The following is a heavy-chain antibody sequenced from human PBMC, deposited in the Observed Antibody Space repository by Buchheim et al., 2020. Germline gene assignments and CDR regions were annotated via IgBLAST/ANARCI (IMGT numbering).Heavy chain of an antibody. CDR1: GFTFSSYA. J-gene: IGHJ4*02. V-gene: IGHV3-23*01. CDR3: AKALLSRLRYFDWLFTLDY. CDR2: ISGSGGST. D-gene: IGHD3-9*01. Sequence: EVQLLESGGGLVQPGGSLRLSCAASGFTFSSYAMRWVRQAPGKGLEWVSAISGSGGSTYYADSVQGRFTISRDNSQNTLYLQMNSLRAEDTAVYYCAKALLSRLRYFDWLFTLDYWGQGTL.